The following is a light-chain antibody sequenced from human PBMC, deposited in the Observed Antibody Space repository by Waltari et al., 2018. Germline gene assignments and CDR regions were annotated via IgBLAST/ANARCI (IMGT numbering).Light chain of an antibody. V-gene: IGKV3-11*01. CDR3: HQHNNWPYT. J-gene: IGKJ2*01. Sequence: SCRASQSGSRYMAWDQQKPGQAPRLLIYEISNRATGIPARFSGSGSGSDFTLTISSLEPEDFAVYYCHQHNNWPYTFGQGTKLEI. CDR1: QSGSRY. CDR2: EIS.